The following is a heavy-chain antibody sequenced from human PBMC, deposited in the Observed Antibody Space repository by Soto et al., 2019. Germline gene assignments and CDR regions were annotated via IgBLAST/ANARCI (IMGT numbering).Heavy chain of an antibody. D-gene: IGHD3-10*01. CDR1: GGSISSGGYS. CDR3: ARVSYGEDLFVF. CDR2: IYHSGST. V-gene: IGHV4-30-2*01. Sequence: SETLYLTCAVSGGSISSGGYSWSWIRQPPGKGLEWIGYIYHSGSTYYNPSLKSRVTISVDRSKNQFSLKLSSVTAADTAVYYCARVSYGEDLFVFWAQGTLV. J-gene: IGHJ4*02.